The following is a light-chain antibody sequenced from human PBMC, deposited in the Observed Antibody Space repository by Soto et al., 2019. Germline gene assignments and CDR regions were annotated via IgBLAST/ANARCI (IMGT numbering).Light chain of an antibody. CDR3: QQSGSSIT. V-gene: IGKV3-20*01. CDR2: GAS. J-gene: IGKJ5*01. CDR1: QSVSSSY. Sequence: EIVLTQSPGTLSLSPGERATLSCRASQSVSSSYLAWYQQKPGQAPRLLIYGASSRAPGIPDRFSGSGSGTDFTLTISRLEPEDFAVYYCQQSGSSITFGQGTRLEIK.